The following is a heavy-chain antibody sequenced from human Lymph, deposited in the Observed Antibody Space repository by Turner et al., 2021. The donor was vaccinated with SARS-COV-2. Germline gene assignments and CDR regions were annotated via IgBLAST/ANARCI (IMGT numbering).Heavy chain of an antibody. CDR1: GFTFSSYA. V-gene: IGHV3-23*01. D-gene: IGHD3-22*01. CDR3: AKNEMAMIVVVITLFDY. J-gene: IGHJ4*02. CDR2: ISGSGGST. Sequence: EVQLLESGGGLVQPGGSLRLSCSAPGFTFSSYAMSWVRQAPGKGLEWVSVISGSGGSTYYADSVKGRFTISRDNSKNTLYLQMNSLRAEDTAVYYCAKNEMAMIVVVITLFDYWGQGTLVTVSS.